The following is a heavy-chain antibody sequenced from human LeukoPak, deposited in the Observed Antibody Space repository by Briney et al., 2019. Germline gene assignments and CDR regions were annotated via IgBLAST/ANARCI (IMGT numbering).Heavy chain of an antibody. CDR3: ARLRRTSDSSGYYYYYDY. D-gene: IGHD3-22*01. J-gene: IGHJ4*02. CDR1: GLGFSSFS. CDR2: ITATTSYI. Sequence: GGSLRLSCAASGLGFSSFSMNWVRQAPGKGLEWVSSITATTSYIYYADSVRGRFTISRENAKNSLYLQMNSLRAEDTAVYYCARLRRTSDSSGYYYYYDYWGQGTLVTVSS. V-gene: IGHV3-21*01.